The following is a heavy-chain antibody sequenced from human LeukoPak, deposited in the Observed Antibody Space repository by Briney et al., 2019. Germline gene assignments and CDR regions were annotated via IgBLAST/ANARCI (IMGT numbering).Heavy chain of an antibody. CDR1: GGSISSYY. J-gene: IGHJ4*02. V-gene: IGHV4-59*01. CDR3: ARVSDDSSGWYAFFDY. D-gene: IGHD6-19*01. CDR2: IYYSGST. Sequence: PSETLSLTCTVSGGSISSYYWSWIRQPPGRGLEWIGYIYYSGSTNYNPSLKSRVTISVDTSKNQFSLKLSSVTAADTAVYYCARVSDDSSGWYAFFDYWGQGTLVTVSS.